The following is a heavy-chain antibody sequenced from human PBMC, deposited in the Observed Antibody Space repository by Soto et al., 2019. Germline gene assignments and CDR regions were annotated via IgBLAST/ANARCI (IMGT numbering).Heavy chain of an antibody. Sequence: GASVKVSCKASGYTFTSYGITWVRQAPGQGLEWMGWISAHNGNTDYAQKLQGRVIVTRDTSTSTAYMELRSLISDDTAVYDCARGRYGDYGGQGTLVPVSS. V-gene: IGHV1-18*01. CDR3: ARGRYGDY. CDR2: ISAHNGNT. CDR1: GYTFTSYG. D-gene: IGHD1-1*01. J-gene: IGHJ4*02.